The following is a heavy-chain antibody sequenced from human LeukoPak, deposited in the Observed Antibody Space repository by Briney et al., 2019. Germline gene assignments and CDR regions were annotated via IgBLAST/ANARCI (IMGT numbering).Heavy chain of an antibody. D-gene: IGHD6-19*01. Sequence: ASVKVSCKASGGTFSSYDISWVRQAPGQGLEWMGGIIPIFGTANYAQKFQGRVTITADKSTSTAYMELSSLRSEDTAVYYCARVGAGYSSGWFDYWGQGTLVTVSS. V-gene: IGHV1-69*06. CDR2: IIPIFGTA. CDR3: ARVGAGYSSGWFDY. J-gene: IGHJ4*02. CDR1: GGTFSSYD.